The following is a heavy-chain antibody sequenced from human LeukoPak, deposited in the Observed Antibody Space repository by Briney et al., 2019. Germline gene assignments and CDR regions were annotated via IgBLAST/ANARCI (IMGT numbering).Heavy chain of an antibody. J-gene: IGHJ6*03. D-gene: IGHD6-13*01. CDR2: IYYSGST. V-gene: IGHV4-31*03. Sequence: SQTLSLTFTVSGGSISSGGYYWSWIRQHPGKVLEWIGYIYYSGSTYYNPSLKSRVTISVDTSKNQFSLKLSSVTAADTAVYYCARDRMEYSSSWYEYYMDVWGKGTTVTVSS. CDR1: GGSISSGGYY. CDR3: ARDRMEYSSSWYEYYMDV.